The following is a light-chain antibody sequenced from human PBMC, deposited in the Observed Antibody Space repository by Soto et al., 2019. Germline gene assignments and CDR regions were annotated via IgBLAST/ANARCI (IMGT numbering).Light chain of an antibody. CDR1: QSLLYKDGRTY. V-gene: IGKV2D-29*01. CDR3: MQSIQTLRT. J-gene: IGKJ1*01. CDR2: EVS. Sequence: EIVMTQTPRSLSVTPGQPASMSCKSSQSLLYKDGRTYLYWVLQKPGQPPQLLIYEVSNRFSGVPNRFSGSGSGTDFTLKISRVEAEDVGVYYCMQSIQTLRTLGQGTKVDIK.